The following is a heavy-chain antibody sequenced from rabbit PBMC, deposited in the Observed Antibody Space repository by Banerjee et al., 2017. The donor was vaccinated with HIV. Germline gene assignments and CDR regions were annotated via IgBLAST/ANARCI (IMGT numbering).Heavy chain of an antibody. D-gene: IGHD1-1*01. Sequence: QLKETGGGLVQPGGSLKLSCKASGFDFSRYGVSWVRQAPGKGLEWIGYIDPVFGSTYYASWVNGGFTISSHNAQNTLYLQLNSLTAADTATYFCVISNSGYYMDLWGQGTLVTVS. J-gene: IGHJ4*01. V-gene: IGHV1S7*01. CDR3: VISNSGYYMDL. CDR1: GFDFSRYG. CDR2: IDPVFGST.